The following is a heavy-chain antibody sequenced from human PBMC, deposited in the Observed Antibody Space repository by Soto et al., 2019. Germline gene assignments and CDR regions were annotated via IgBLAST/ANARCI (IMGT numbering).Heavy chain of an antibody. Sequence: GASVKVSCKASGYTFTSYYMHWVRQAPGQGLEWMGIINPSGGSTSYAQKFQGRVTMTRDTSTSTVYMELSSLRSEDTAVYYCARDHFMTESPYDILTGYYKDYYYYGMDVWGQGTTVTVSS. J-gene: IGHJ6*02. D-gene: IGHD3-9*01. CDR2: INPSGGST. CDR1: GYTFTSYY. V-gene: IGHV1-46*01. CDR3: ARDHFMTESPYDILTGYYKDYYYYGMDV.